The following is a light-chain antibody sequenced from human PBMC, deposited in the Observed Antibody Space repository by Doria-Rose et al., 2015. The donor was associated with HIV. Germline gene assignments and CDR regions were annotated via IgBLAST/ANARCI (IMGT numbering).Light chain of an antibody. Sequence: DIRVTQSPESLGMSLGERATLKCKSNQSLLYTSKHYLAWYQQKPGQTPKLLIYWASTRQSEVPARFSGSRSATDCTLTISSLEAEDVAVYYCQQYYDTPSFGPGTTVDIK. J-gene: IGKJ3*01. CDR1: QSLLYTSKHY. V-gene: IGKV4-1*01. CDR2: WAS. CDR3: QQYYDTPS.